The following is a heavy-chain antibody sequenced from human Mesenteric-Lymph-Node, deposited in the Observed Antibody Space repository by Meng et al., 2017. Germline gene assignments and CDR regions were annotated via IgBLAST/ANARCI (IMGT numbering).Heavy chain of an antibody. CDR2: ISYDGSNK. Sequence: LSLTCAASGFTFSSYVMHWVRQAPGKGLEWVAVISYDGSNKYYADSVKGRFTISRDNSKNTLYLQMNSLRAEDTAVYYCARDLGGSGSWGYFDYWGQGTLVTVSS. CDR3: ARDLGGSGSWGYFDY. CDR1: GFTFSSYV. J-gene: IGHJ4*02. D-gene: IGHD3-10*01. V-gene: IGHV3-30*01.